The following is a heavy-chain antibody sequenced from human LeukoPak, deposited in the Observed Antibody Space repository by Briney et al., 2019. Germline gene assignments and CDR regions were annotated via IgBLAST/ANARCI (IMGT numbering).Heavy chain of an antibody. J-gene: IGHJ6*03. Sequence: GGSLRLSCAASGFTFSSYGMHWVRQAPGKGLEWVAYIQNDGSNEQYADSVKGRFSISRDSSKNILYLQMNSLRAEDTAVYYCAKDRCSNGIGCYYYYMDVWGKGITVTISS. CDR2: IQNDGSNE. V-gene: IGHV3-30*02. D-gene: IGHD2-8*01. CDR1: GFTFSSYG. CDR3: AKDRCSNGIGCYYYYMDV.